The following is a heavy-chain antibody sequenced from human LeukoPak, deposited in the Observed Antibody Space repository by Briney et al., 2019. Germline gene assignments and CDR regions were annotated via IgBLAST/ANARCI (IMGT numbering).Heavy chain of an antibody. V-gene: IGHV1-46*01. Sequence: ASVSVSFTASGYTFTIYYMHWVRRAPGQGVGRVGIINTSGGTTTYAQKFQRKVTMTRDTSTSTVYMELTSLTSEDTAVYYCPRATVPAAIPILANFDYLGQGTLVTGSS. J-gene: IGHJ4*02. CDR3: PRATVPAAIPILANFDY. CDR2: INTSGGTT. CDR1: GYTFTIYY. D-gene: IGHD2-2*01.